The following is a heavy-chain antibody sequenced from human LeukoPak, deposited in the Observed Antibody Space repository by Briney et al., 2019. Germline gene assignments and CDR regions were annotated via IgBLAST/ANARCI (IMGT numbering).Heavy chain of an antibody. CDR3: ATHVRGGNGFDP. J-gene: IGHJ5*02. D-gene: IGHD2-15*01. CDR1: GFTFSSYA. V-gene: IGHV3-30*04. Sequence: GGSLRLSCAASGFTFSSYAMHWVRQAPGKGLEWVAVISYDGSNKYYADSVKGRFTISRDNSKNTLYLQMNSLRAEDTAVYYCATHVRGGNGFDPWGQGTLVTVSS. CDR2: ISYDGSNK.